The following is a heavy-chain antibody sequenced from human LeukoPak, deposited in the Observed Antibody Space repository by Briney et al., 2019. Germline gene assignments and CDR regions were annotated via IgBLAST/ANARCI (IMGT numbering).Heavy chain of an antibody. D-gene: IGHD6-19*01. V-gene: IGHV3-13*01. CDR2: IGTAGDT. Sequence: GGSLLLSCAASGFTFSSYDMQWVRPATGKGLEWVSAIGTAGDTYYPGSVKGRFTISRENAKNSLYLQMNSLRAGDTAVYYCARGGVSGWWKKNYYYGMDVWGQGTTVTVSS. CDR1: GFTFSSYD. CDR3: ARGGVSGWWKKNYYYGMDV. J-gene: IGHJ6*02.